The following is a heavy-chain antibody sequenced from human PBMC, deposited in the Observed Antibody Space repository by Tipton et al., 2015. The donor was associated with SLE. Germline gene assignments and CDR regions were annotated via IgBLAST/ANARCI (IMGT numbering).Heavy chain of an antibody. Sequence: SLRLSCAASGFTVSSNYMSWVRQAPGKGLEWVSVIYSGGSTYYADSVKGRFTISRDNSKNTLYLQMNSLRAEDTAVYYCAREFYSGYSSGWYPGAFDIWGQGTMVNVSS. D-gene: IGHD6-19*01. CDR1: GFTVSSNY. V-gene: IGHV3-66*02. J-gene: IGHJ3*02. CDR3: AREFYSGYSSGWYPGAFDI. CDR2: IYSGGST.